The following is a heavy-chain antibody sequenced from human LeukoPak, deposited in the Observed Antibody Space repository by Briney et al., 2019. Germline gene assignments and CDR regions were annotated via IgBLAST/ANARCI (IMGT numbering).Heavy chain of an antibody. CDR2: ISGNSGNT. D-gene: IGHD2-2*01. V-gene: IGHV1-18*01. J-gene: IGHJ6*02. Sequence: GASVKVSCKCSGYSFISYGINWVRQAPGQGLEWMGWISGNSGNTKYADKFQGRVTMTTDTSTETVDMELRSLRSDDTAVYYCARSGFTVVPIANYHDGMDVWGHGTTVTVYS. CDR1: GYSFISYG. CDR3: ARSGFTVVPIANYHDGMDV.